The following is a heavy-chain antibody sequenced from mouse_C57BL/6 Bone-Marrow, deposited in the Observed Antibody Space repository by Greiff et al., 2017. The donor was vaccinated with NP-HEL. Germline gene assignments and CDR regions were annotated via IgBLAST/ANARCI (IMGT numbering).Heavy chain of an antibody. CDR2: IFPGSGST. V-gene: IGHV1-75*01. CDR1: GYTFTDYY. Sequence: VQLQQSGPELVKPGASVKISCKASGYTFTDYYINWVKQRPGQGLEWIGWIFPGSGSTYYNEKFKGKATLTVDKSSSTAYMLLSSLTSEDSAVYFCARSNYYGSGYPWFAYWGQGTLVTVSA. D-gene: IGHD1-1*01. CDR3: ARSNYYGSGYPWFAY. J-gene: IGHJ3*01.